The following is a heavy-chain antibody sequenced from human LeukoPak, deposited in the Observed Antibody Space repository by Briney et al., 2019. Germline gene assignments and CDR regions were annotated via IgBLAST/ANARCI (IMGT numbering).Heavy chain of an antibody. V-gene: IGHV3-23*01. CDR3: ARDPSGSFFNWFDP. CDR1: GFTFSSYA. D-gene: IGHD1-26*01. J-gene: IGHJ5*02. Sequence: GGSLRLSCAASGFTFSSYAMSWVRQAPGKGLEWVSDISGSGGRTNYADSMKGRFSISRDNSKNTLYLRMNSLTAEDTAVYYCARDPSGSFFNWFDPWGQGTLVTVSS. CDR2: ISGSGGRT.